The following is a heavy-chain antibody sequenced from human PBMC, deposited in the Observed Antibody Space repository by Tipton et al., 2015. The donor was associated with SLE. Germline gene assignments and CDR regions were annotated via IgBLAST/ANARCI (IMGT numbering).Heavy chain of an antibody. D-gene: IGHD3-22*01. CDR2: IRYDGSNK. Sequence: SLRLSCAASGFTFSSYGMHWVRQAPGKGLEWVAFIRYDGSNKYYADSVKGRFTISRDNAKNSLYLQMNSLRAEDTAVYYCAREGDYYDSSGYYRRLYYFDYWGQGTLVTVSS. V-gene: IGHV3-30*02. CDR1: GFTFSSYG. J-gene: IGHJ4*02. CDR3: AREGDYYDSSGYYRRLYYFDY.